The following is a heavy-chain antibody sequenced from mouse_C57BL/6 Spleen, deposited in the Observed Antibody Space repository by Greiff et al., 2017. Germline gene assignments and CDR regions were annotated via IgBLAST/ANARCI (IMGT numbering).Heavy chain of an antibody. CDR3: AVYGSSRSWFAY. CDR2: IDPSDSYT. V-gene: IGHV1-69*01. Sequence: QVQLQQPGAELVMPGASVKLSCKASGYTFTSYWMHWVKQRPGQGLEWIGEIDPSDSYTNYNQKFKGKSTLTVDKSSSTAYMQLSSLTSGDSAVYYCAVYGSSRSWFAYWGQGTLVTVSA. J-gene: IGHJ3*01. CDR1: GYTFTSYW. D-gene: IGHD1-1*01.